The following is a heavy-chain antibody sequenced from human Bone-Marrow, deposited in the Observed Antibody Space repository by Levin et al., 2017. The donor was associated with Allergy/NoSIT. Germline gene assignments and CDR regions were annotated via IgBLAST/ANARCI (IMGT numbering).Heavy chain of an antibody. J-gene: IGHJ4*02. CDR2: TFHSGNT. D-gene: IGHD3-16*01. CDR1: GHSISSGYY. V-gene: IGHV4-38-2*01. Sequence: SQTLSLTCAVSGHSISSGYYWGWIRQPPGKGLEWIGSTFHSGNTLYNPSLKSRVIISVDTSKNEFSLKLTSVTAADTAVYYCARATSGNYACFDFWGQGDLVTVSS. CDR3: ARATSGNYACFDF.